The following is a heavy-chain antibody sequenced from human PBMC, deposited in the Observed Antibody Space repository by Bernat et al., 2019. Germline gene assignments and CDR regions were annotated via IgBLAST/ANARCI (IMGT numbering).Heavy chain of an antibody. CDR1: GFTVSSNY. CDR3: ARDDGYSTFDT. D-gene: IGHD5-18*01. Sequence: EVQLVESGGGLIQPGGSLRLSCAASGFTVSSNYMSWVRQAPGKGLEWVSVIYSGGSTYYAASVKGRFTISRDNTKNTLYLQMNSLGAEDTAGDYCARDDGYSTFDTWGQGTMVTVSS. J-gene: IGHJ5*02. CDR2: IYSGGST. V-gene: IGHV3-53*01.